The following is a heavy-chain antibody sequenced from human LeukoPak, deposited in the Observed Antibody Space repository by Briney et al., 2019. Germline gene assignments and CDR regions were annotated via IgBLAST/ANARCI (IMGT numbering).Heavy chain of an antibody. V-gene: IGHV4-34*01. CDR1: GGSFSGYY. CDR3: ARVSTEKKFDY. CDR2: INHSGST. J-gene: IGHJ4*02. D-gene: IGHD4-17*01. Sequence: SETLSLTCAVYGGSFSGYYWSWIRQPPGKGLEWIGEINHSGSTNYNPSLKSRVTISVDKSKNQFSLKVSSVTAADTAVYYCARVSTEKKFDYWGQGTLVTVSS.